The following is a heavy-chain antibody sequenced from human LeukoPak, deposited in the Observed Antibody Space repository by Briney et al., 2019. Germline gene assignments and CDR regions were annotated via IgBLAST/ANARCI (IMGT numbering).Heavy chain of an antibody. CDR2: IISSGSYI. J-gene: IGHJ4*02. CDR3: ARDFGGYCSSTSCYLLHLDY. CDR1: GFTFSSYT. V-gene: IGHV3-21*03. Sequence: KPGGSLRLSCAASGFTFSSYTMNWVRQAPGKGLEWVSSIISSGSYIYYPDSVKGRSTISRDNAKNSLYLQMNSRRAEDTAVYYCARDFGGYCSSTSCYLLHLDYWGQGALVTVSS. D-gene: IGHD2-2*01.